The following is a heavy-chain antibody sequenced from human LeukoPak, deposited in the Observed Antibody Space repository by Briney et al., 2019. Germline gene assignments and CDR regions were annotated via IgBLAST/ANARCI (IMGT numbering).Heavy chain of an antibody. Sequence: PGGSLRLSCSASGFTFSSYVMTWVRQAPGQGLEWVSAISGSDDDTYYADSVRGRLTISRDNSKNTLYLQMNSLRAEDTAVYYCAEKEAMIRGVPYYYDFWGQGTLVTVSS. J-gene: IGHJ4*02. D-gene: IGHD3-10*01. V-gene: IGHV3-23*01. CDR1: GFTFSSYV. CDR3: AEKEAMIRGVPYYYDF. CDR2: ISGSDDDT.